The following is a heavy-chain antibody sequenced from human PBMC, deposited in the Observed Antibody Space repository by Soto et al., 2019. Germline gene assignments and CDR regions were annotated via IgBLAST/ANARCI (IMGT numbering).Heavy chain of an antibody. V-gene: IGHV3-30*18. CDR2: ISYDGSNK. Sequence: QVQLVESGGGVVQPGRSLRLSCAASGFTFSSYGMHWVRQAPGKGLEWVAVISYDGSNKYYADSVKGRFTISRDNSKNTLYLQMNSLRAEDTAVYYCAKGASGYADFDYWGQGTLVTVSS. J-gene: IGHJ4*02. CDR1: GFTFSSYG. CDR3: AKGASGYADFDY. D-gene: IGHD5-12*01.